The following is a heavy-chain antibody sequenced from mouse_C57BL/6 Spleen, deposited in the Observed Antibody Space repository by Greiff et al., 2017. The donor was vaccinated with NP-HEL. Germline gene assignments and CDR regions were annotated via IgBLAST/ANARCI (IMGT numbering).Heavy chain of an antibody. CDR3: AREFYYGNTWFAY. Sequence: EVQLQQSGPELVKPGASVKMSCKASGYTFTDYNMHWVKQSHGKSLEWIGYINPNNGGTSYNQKFKGKATLTVNKSSSTAYMELRSLTSEDSAVYYCAREFYYGNTWFAYWGQGTLVTVSA. CDR2: INPNNGGT. CDR1: GYTFTDYN. D-gene: IGHD2-1*01. J-gene: IGHJ3*01. V-gene: IGHV1-22*01.